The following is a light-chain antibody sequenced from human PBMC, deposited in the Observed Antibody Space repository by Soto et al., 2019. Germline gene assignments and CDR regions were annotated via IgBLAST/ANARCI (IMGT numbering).Light chain of an antibody. CDR2: SNN. CDR1: SSNIGSNT. CDR3: AAWDDSLNGPWV. J-gene: IGLJ3*02. V-gene: IGLV1-44*01. Sequence: QSALTQPPSASGTPGQRVTISCSGSSSNIGSNTVNWYQQLPGTAPKLLIYSNNQRPSGVPDRCSGSKSGTSASLAISGLQSEDEADYYCAAWDDSLNGPWVFGGGTKLTVL.